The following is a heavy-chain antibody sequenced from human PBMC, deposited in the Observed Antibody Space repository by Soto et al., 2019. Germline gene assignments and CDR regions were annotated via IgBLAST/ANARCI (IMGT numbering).Heavy chain of an antibody. V-gene: IGHV3-74*01. Sequence: PGGSLRLSCASSGFPFSSYWMHWVRQAPGKGLVRVSRINSDGSSTTYADSVKGRFTISRDNAKNTLYLQMNSLRAEDTAVYYCSSGHCTNGVCRGYYFDYWGQETLVTVSS. CDR1: GFPFSSYW. CDR3: SSGHCTNGVCRGYYFDY. J-gene: IGHJ4*02. D-gene: IGHD2-8*01. CDR2: INSDGSST.